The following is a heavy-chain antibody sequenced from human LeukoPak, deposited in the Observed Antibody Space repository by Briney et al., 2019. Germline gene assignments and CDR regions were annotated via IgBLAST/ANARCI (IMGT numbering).Heavy chain of an antibody. CDR3: ARDYGIATHNWFDP. CDR1: GYTFTSYG. V-gene: IGHV1-18*01. Sequence: GASVKVSCKASGYTFTSYGISWVRQAPGQGLEWMGWISAYNGNTNYAQKLQGRVTMTTDTSTSTAYMELRSLRSDDTAVYCCARDYGIATHNWFDPWGQGTLVTVSS. D-gene: IGHD6-13*01. J-gene: IGHJ5*02. CDR2: ISAYNGNT.